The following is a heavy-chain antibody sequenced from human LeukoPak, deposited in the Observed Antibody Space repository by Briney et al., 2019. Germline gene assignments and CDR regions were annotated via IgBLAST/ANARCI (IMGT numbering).Heavy chain of an antibody. Sequence: PGGSLRLSCAVSGFTVSSNYMNWVRQAPGKGLEWVSVISNGGATYYADSVKGRFIISTDNFKNTLYLQMNTPRADDTAVYYCARDSPNSGTREEYWGQGTLVTVSS. CDR2: ISNGGAT. D-gene: IGHD1-26*01. CDR3: ARDSPNSGTREEY. CDR1: GFTVSSNY. J-gene: IGHJ4*02. V-gene: IGHV3-66*01.